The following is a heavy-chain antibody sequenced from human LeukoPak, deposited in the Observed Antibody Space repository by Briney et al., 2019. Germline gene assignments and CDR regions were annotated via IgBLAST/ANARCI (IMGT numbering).Heavy chain of an antibody. CDR2: INSDGSST. Sequence: GGSLRLSCAASGFTFSSYWMYWVRQVPGKGLVWVSRINSDGSSTTYADSVKGRFTISRDNSKNTLYLQMNSLRAEDTAVYYCAKDLIWYSGSYELDYWGQGTLVTVSS. V-gene: IGHV3-74*01. D-gene: IGHD1-26*01. CDR1: GFTFSSYW. J-gene: IGHJ4*02. CDR3: AKDLIWYSGSYELDY.